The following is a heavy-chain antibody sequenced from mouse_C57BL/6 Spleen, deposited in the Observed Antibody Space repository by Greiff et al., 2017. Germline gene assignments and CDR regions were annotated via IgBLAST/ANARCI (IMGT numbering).Heavy chain of an antibody. CDR1: GYTFTSYW. CDR3: ARHYYSNPFAY. V-gene: IGHV1-55*01. D-gene: IGHD2-5*01. CDR2: IYPGSGST. Sequence: QVQLKQPGAELVKPGASVKMSCKASGYTFTSYWITWVKQRPGQGLEWIGDIYPGSGSTNYNKKFKSKATLTVDTSSSTAYMQLSSLTSEDSAVYYCARHYYSNPFAYWGQGTLVTVSA. J-gene: IGHJ3*01.